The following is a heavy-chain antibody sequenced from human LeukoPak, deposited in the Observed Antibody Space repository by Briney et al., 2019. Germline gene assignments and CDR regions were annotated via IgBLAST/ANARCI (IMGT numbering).Heavy chain of an antibody. J-gene: IGHJ6*02. CDR3: ARESPNYDFWSGYYLYYYGMDV. CDR2: IYSGGST. D-gene: IGHD3-3*01. Sequence: GVLRLSCAASGFTVSSNYMSWVRQAPGKGLEWVSVIYSGGSTYYADSVKGRFTISRDNSKNTLYLQMNSLRAEDTAVYYCARESPNYDFWSGYYLYYYGMDVWGQGTTVTVSS. CDR1: GFTVSSNY. V-gene: IGHV3-66*01.